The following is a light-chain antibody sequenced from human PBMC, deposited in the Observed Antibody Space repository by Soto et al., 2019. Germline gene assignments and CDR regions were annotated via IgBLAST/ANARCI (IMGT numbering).Light chain of an antibody. CDR2: DNN. CDR3: GTWDFSLSVWV. J-gene: IGLJ3*02. CDR1: SSNIANNY. Sequence: QSVLTQPPSVSAAPGQMVTISCSGSSSNIANNYVSWYQHLPGTAPKVLIYDNNKRPSGIPDRFSGSKSGTSATLGITGLQTGDEADYYCGTWDFSLSVWVFGGGTKLTVL. V-gene: IGLV1-51*01.